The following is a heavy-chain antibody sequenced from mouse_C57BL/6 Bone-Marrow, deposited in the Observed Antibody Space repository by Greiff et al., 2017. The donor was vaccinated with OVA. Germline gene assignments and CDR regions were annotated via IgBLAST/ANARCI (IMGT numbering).Heavy chain of an antibody. CDR3: ARRYYGSRGRFDY. D-gene: IGHD1-1*01. V-gene: IGHV5-17*01. Sequence: EVQGVESGGGLVKPGGSLKLSCAASGFTFSDYGMHWVRQAPEKGLEWVAYISSGSSTIYYADTVKGRFTISRDNAKNTLFRQMTSLRSEDTAMYYCARRYYGSRGRFDYWGQGTTLTVSS. CDR2: ISSGSSTI. CDR1: GFTFSDYG. J-gene: IGHJ2*01.